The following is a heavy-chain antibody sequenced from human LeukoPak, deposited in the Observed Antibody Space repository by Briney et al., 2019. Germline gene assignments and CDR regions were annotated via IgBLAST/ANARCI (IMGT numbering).Heavy chain of an antibody. V-gene: IGHV4-59*01. Sequence: PSETLSLTCSVSDDSISDYYRGWIRQPPGKGLEWIGYIHNSGTSTYNLSLKSRVTISADTSKNQFSLKLNSMTTADTAVYYCTRGAGWLIDYWGQGILVTVSS. CDR2: IHNSGTS. CDR1: DDSISDYY. CDR3: TRGAGWLIDY. J-gene: IGHJ4*02. D-gene: IGHD3-16*01.